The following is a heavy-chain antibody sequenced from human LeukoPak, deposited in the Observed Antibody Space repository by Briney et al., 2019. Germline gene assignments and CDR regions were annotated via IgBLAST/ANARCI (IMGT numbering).Heavy chain of an antibody. D-gene: IGHD3-16*01. J-gene: IGHJ6*02. Sequence: PSETLSLTCTVSGGSISSYYWSWIRQPPGKGLEWIGYIYYSGSTNYNPSLKGRVTISVDTSKNQFSLKLSSVTAADTAVYYCARHLGHYYGMDVWGQGTTVTVSS. CDR3: ARHLGHYYGMDV. CDR2: IYYSGST. CDR1: GGSISSYY. V-gene: IGHV4-59*08.